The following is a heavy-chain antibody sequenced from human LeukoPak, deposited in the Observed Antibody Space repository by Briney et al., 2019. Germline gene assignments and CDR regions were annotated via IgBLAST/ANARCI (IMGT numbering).Heavy chain of an antibody. CDR2: IYHSGST. V-gene: IGHV4-4*02. CDR1: GGSISSSNW. D-gene: IGHD3-9*01. Sequence: SETLSLTCAVSGGSISSSNWWSWVRQPPGKGLEWIGEIYHSGSTNYNPSLKSRVTISVDKSKNQFSLKLSSVTAADTAVYYCARAGGLKLRYFDWPIAGNWFDPWGQGTLVTVSS. CDR3: ARAGGLKLRYFDWPIAGNWFDP. J-gene: IGHJ5*02.